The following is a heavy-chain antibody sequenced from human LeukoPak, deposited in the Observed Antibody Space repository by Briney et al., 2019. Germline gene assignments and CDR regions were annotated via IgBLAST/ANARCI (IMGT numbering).Heavy chain of an antibody. CDR2: IKQDGSEK. Sequence: GGSLRLSCAASGFTFSTYWMSWVRQAPGKGLEWVASIKQDGSEKSYVDSLKGRFTISRDNAKNSLYLEMNSLRAEDTAVYYCARRVSRAFDYWGQGTLVTVSS. CDR3: ARRVSRAFDY. J-gene: IGHJ4*02. V-gene: IGHV3-7*01. CDR1: GFTFSTYW. D-gene: IGHD3-22*01.